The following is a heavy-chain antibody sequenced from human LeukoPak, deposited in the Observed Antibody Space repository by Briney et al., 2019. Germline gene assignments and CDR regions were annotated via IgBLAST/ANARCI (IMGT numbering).Heavy chain of an antibody. Sequence: GGSLRLSCAASGFTFSTYAMSWVRQAPGKGLEWVSVVSGSGSSTYYADSVKGRFTISRDNSKNTLYLQMNSLRAEDTAVYYCARKVVAAATFLLDPWGQGTLVTVSS. CDR1: GFTFSTYA. CDR2: VSGSGSST. J-gene: IGHJ5*02. D-gene: IGHD6-13*01. V-gene: IGHV3-23*01. CDR3: ARKVVAAATFLLDP.